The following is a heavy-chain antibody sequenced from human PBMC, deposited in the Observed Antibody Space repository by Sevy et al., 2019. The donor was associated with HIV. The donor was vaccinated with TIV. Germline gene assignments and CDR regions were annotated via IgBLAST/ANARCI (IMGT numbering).Heavy chain of an antibody. D-gene: IGHD6-6*01. V-gene: IGHV4-4*07. CDR3: ARGGREYSSSYYYYYGMDV. CDR1: GGSISSYY. J-gene: IGHJ6*02. CDR2: IYTSGST. Sequence: SETLSLACTVSGGSISSYYWSWIRQPAGKGLEWIGRIYTSGSTNYNPSLKSRVTMSVDTSKNQFSLKLGSVTAADTAVYYCARGGREYSSSYYYYYGMDVWGQGTTVTVSS.